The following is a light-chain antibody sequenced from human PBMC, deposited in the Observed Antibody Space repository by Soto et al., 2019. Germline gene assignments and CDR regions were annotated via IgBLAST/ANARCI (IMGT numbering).Light chain of an antibody. V-gene: IGKV3-15*01. J-gene: IGKJ4*01. CDR1: QSVGSN. CDR3: QQYDNWPPLT. Sequence: EIMMTQSPATLSVSPGERATLSCRASQSVGSNLAWYQQNPGQAPRLLIYGASTRATGIPARFSGSGSGTEFTITISSLQSEDFSVYYCQQYDNWPPLTFGGGTKVEIK. CDR2: GAS.